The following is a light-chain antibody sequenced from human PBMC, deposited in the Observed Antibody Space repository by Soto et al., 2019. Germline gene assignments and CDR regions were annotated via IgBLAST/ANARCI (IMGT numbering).Light chain of an antibody. CDR3: QQYKTYSRT. J-gene: IGKJ2*01. Sequence: DIQMTQSPSTLSASVGDRVTITCRASQRISPWLAWYQQKPGKAPKILIYKASSVESGVHSRFSGSDSGTEFTLTIRSLQPDDFATYFCQQYKTYSRTFGQGTKLEIK. V-gene: IGKV1-5*03. CDR1: QRISPW. CDR2: KAS.